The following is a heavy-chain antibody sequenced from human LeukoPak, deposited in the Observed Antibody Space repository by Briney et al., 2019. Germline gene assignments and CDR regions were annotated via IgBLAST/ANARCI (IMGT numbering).Heavy chain of an antibody. CDR2: IDPSDSYT. V-gene: IGHV5-10-1*01. CDR3: ARLGGGLRYFDWLPNPLDY. J-gene: IGHJ4*02. Sequence: PGESLRISCKCSGYSFTSYWISWVRQMPGKGLEWMGRIDPSDSYTNYSPSFQGHVTISADKSISTAYLQWSSLKASDTAMYYCARLGGGLRYFDWLPNPLDYWGQGTLVTVSS. D-gene: IGHD3-9*01. CDR1: GYSFTSYW.